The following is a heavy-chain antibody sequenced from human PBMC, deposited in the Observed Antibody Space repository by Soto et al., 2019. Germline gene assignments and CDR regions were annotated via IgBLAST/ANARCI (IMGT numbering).Heavy chain of an antibody. CDR2: ISGSGGST. CDR3: ANPTIFGVVTLDY. J-gene: IGHJ4*02. V-gene: IGHV3-23*01. D-gene: IGHD3-3*01. CDR1: GFTFSSYA. Sequence: GGSLRLSCAASGFTFSSYAMSWVRQAPGKGLEWVSAISGSGGSTYYADSVKGRFTISRDNSKNTLYLQMNSLRAEDTAVYYWANPTIFGVVTLDYWGQGTLVTVSS.